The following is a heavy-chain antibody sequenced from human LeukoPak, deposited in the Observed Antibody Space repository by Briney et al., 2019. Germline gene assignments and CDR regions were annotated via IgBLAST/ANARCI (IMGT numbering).Heavy chain of an antibody. J-gene: IGHJ6*02. D-gene: IGHD3-3*01. CDR1: GLTFNTYA. CDR2: ISYDGNKE. CDR3: AKYPSSLYGDFYYYGLDV. V-gene: IGHV3-30*18. Sequence: GGSLRLSCAASGLTFNTYAMHWVRQAPGKGLEWVALISYDGNKEYYADFVKGRFTISRVNSKNTLYLQMNSLRAEDTAMYYCAKYPSSLYGDFYYYGLDVWGQGTTVTVSS.